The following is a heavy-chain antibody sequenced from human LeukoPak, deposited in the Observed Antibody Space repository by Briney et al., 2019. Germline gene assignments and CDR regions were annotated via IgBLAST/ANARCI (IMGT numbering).Heavy chain of an antibody. CDR1: GFTFSSYD. D-gene: IGHD6-19*01. J-gene: IGHJ4*02. Sequence: GGSLRLSCAASGFTFSSYDMHWVRQATGKGLEWVSAIGTAGDTYYPGSVKGRFTISRENAKNSLNLQMNSLRAGDTAVYYCARATGYSSGWYVNPSYYFDYWGQGTLVTVSS. CDR3: ARATGYSSGWYVNPSYYFDY. CDR2: IGTAGDT. V-gene: IGHV3-13*01.